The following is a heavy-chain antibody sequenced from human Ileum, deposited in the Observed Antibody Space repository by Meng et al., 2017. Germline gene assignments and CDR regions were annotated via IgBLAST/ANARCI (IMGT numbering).Heavy chain of an antibody. CDR2: MYGXGXT. V-gene: IGHV4-31*03. J-gene: IGHJ5*02. CDR3: ARANGDYGNWLDP. Sequence: VQLQXXXPGLVQPSQTLSLTCSVSGGSITSGGYYWTWIRQHPGKGXEYLGYMYGXGXTXXSPSLXXRVNXXXDAPKXXXSLXLXXXTAXDTAVYYCARANGDYGNWLDPWGQGTLVTVSS. CDR1: GGSITSGGYY. D-gene: IGHD4-17*01.